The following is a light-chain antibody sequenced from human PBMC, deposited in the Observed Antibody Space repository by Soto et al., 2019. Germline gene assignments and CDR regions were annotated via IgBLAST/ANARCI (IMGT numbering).Light chain of an antibody. CDR3: QQYDSYSWT. V-gene: IGKV1-39*01. CDR2: AAY. CDR1: QRISTH. Sequence: DIQMTQSPSSLSASVGDTITITCRSSQRISTHLNWYQQKPGKAPNLLIYAAYNLQSGIPSRFSGSGSGTDFTLTISSLQTDDFASYYCQQYDSYSWTFGQGTKVDIK. J-gene: IGKJ1*01.